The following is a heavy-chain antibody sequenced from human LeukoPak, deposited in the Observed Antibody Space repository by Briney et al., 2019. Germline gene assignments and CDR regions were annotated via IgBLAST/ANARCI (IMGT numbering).Heavy chain of an antibody. V-gene: IGHV1-24*01. CDR2: FDPEDGET. Sequence: ASVKVSCKVSGYTLTELSMHWVRQAPGKGLEWMGGFDPEDGETIYAQKFQGRVTMTEDTSTDTAYMELSSLRSEDTAVYYCATATQNYDFWSGSLDYWGQGTLVTVSS. CDR1: GYTLTELS. D-gene: IGHD3-3*01. J-gene: IGHJ4*02. CDR3: ATATQNYDFWSGSLDY.